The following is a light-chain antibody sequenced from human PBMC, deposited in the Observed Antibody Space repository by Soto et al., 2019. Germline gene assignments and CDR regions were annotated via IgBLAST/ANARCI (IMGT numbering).Light chain of an antibody. Sequence: QSALTQPPSASGSPGQSVTISCTGTSSDVGAYNYLSWYQQHPGKAPKLMIYEVSKRPSGVPDRFSGSKSDNMASLTVSGLQGEDEAVYYCSAYAGSNNYVFGTGTKLTVL. V-gene: IGLV2-8*01. CDR3: SAYAGSNNYV. J-gene: IGLJ1*01. CDR2: EVS. CDR1: SSDVGAYNY.